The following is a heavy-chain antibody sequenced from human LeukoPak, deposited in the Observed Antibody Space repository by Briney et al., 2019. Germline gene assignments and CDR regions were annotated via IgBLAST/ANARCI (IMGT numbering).Heavy chain of an antibody. Sequence: PGGSLRLSCAASGFTFSSYAMTWVRRAPGKGLEWVSTISGSGGSTSYADSVKGRFTISRDNSKNTLYLQMNSLRAEDTALYYCARDLFPLDGDHAFDIWGQGTMVTVSS. D-gene: IGHD3-10*01. CDR3: ARDLFPLDGDHAFDI. CDR2: ISGSGGST. J-gene: IGHJ3*02. CDR1: GFTFSSYA. V-gene: IGHV3-23*01.